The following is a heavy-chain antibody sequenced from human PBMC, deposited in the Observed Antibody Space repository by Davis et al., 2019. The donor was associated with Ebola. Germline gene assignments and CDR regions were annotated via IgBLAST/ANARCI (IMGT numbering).Heavy chain of an antibody. CDR2: VHGGNGNT. J-gene: IGHJ4*02. CDR3: ARDEGMVYARYYFDY. CDR1: GYIFTTYA. D-gene: IGHD2-8*01. V-gene: IGHV1-3*01. Sequence: ASVKVSCKASGYIFTTYAMHWVRQAPGQRLEWMGWVHGGNGNTKYSQKFQGRVTITRDTSASTAYMELSSLRSEDTAVYYCARDEGMVYARYYFDYWGQGTLVTVSS.